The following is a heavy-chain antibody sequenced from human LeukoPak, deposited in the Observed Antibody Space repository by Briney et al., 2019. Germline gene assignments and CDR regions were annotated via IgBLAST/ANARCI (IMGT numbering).Heavy chain of an antibody. CDR3: ARGLVVRVVAARGNWFDP. CDR1: GGSFSGYY. CDR2: INHSGST. J-gene: IGHJ5*02. V-gene: IGHV4-34*01. D-gene: IGHD2-15*01. Sequence: SETLSLTCAVYGGSFSGYYWSWIRKPPGKGLEWIGEINHSGSTNYNPSLKSRVTISVDTSKNQFSLKLSSVTAADTAVYYCARGLVVRVVAARGNWFDPWGQGTLVTVSS.